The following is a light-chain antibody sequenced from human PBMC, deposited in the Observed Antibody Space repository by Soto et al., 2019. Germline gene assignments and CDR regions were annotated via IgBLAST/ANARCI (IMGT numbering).Light chain of an antibody. V-gene: IGKV1-6*01. Sequence: AIQMTQSPSSLSASVGDRVTITCRASQGIRNDLGWYQQKPGKAPKLLIYKASTLKRGVPSRFSGSGSGAVFNLPIVSLQPADYATYYCHQSYSTPRTFGHGTKVDIK. CDR3: HQSYSTPRT. J-gene: IGKJ1*01. CDR2: KAS. CDR1: QGIRND.